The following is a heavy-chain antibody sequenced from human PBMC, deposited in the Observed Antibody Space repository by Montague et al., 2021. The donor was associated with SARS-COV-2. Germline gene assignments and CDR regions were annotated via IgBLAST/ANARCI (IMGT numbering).Heavy chain of an antibody. J-gene: IGHJ3*01. CDR1: GGPLSGYF. V-gene: IGHV4-34*01. Sequence: SETLSLTRGVSGGPLSGYFWSWIRQTPGKGLEWIGEISHGGATKYNPTLKSRATVSVDTSRNQFSLKLNSVTAADTGVYYCARAPTFYDVLTGHDSGLDVWGRGTMVIVSS. CDR3: ARAPTFYDVLTGHDSGLDV. D-gene: IGHD3-9*01. CDR2: ISHGGAT.